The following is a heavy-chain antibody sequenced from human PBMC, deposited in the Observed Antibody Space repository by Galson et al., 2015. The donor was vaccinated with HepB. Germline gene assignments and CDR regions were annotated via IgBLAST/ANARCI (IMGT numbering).Heavy chain of an antibody. CDR1: GYSFTTYW. V-gene: IGHV5-51*01. CDR3: ARRLFPGYCSNTNCDDTPPALGY. J-gene: IGHJ4*02. Sequence: QSGAEVKKPGESLKISCKSSGYSFTTYWIGWVRQMPGKGLEWMGNIYPGDSGTRYSPSFQGQVTISADKSISTAYLQWSSLKASDTAMYYCARRLFPGYCSNTNCDDTPPALGYWGQGTLVTVSS. D-gene: IGHD2-2*01. CDR2: IYPGDSGT.